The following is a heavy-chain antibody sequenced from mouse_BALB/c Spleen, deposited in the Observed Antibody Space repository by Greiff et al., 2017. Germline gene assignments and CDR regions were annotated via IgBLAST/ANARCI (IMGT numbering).Heavy chain of an antibody. J-gene: IGHJ4*01. CDR1: GYTFTSYW. CDR3: ARSRDYDGGSYGY. V-gene: IGHV1-7*01. D-gene: IGHD2-4*01. Sequence: VKLQQSGAELAKPGASVKMSCKASGYTFTSYWMHWVKQRPGQGLEWIGYINPSTGYTEYNQKFKDKATLTADKSSSTAYMQLSSLTSEDSAVYYCARSRDYDGGSYGYWGQGTSVTVSS. CDR2: INPSTGYT.